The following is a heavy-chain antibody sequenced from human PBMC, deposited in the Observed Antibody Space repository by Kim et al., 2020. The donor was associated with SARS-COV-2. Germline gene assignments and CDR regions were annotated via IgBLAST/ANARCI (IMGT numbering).Heavy chain of an antibody. Sequence: GGSLRLSCAASGFTFSNAGMSWVRQAPGKGLEWVGRIKSKTDGGTTDYAAPVKGRFTISRDDSKNMLYLQMNSLKTEDTAVYYCTTEGGITGTTDYYYYGMDVWGQGTTVTVSS. D-gene: IGHD1-7*01. CDR2: IKSKTDGGTT. J-gene: IGHJ6*02. CDR3: TTEGGITGTTDYYYYGMDV. CDR1: GFTFSNAG. V-gene: IGHV3-15*01.